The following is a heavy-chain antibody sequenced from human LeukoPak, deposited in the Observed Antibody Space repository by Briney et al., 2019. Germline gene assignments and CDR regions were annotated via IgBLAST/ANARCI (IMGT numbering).Heavy chain of an antibody. CDR1: GGSISSSSYY. Sequence: KPSETLSLTCTVSGGSISSSSYYWGWIRQPPGKGLEWIGCIYYSGSTYYNPSLKSRVTISVDTSKNQFSLKLSSVTAADTAVYYCARLGSSYYFDYWGQGTLVTVSS. D-gene: IGHD6-13*01. CDR3: ARLGSSYYFDY. V-gene: IGHV4-39*01. CDR2: IYYSGST. J-gene: IGHJ4*02.